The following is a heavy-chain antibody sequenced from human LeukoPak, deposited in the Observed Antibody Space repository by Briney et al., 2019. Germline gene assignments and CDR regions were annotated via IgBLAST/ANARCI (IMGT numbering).Heavy chain of an antibody. CDR3: SGDPPPWVWGCYRYTGGPGGAFDI. Sequence: NSSETLSLTCTVSGGSISRGSYYWTWIRQPAGKALEWIGHVFTSGSTSYNPSLKSRVTISVDTSKNQFSLKLTSVTPADTPVYYCSGDPPPWVWGCYRYTGGPGGAFDIWSQGTMVTVSS. J-gene: IGHJ3*02. CDR1: GGSISRGSYY. V-gene: IGHV4-61*09. D-gene: IGHD3-16*02. CDR2: VFTSGST.